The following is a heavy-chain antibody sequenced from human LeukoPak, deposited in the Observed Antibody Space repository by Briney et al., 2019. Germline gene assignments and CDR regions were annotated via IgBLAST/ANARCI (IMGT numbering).Heavy chain of an antibody. CDR1: GGSISSSSYY. CDR2: IYYSGST. V-gene: IGHV4-39*01. CDR3: ARHEYCSGGSCYSNYPNWFDP. J-gene: IGHJ5*02. Sequence: SETLSLTCTVSGGSISSSSYYWGWIRQPPGKGLEWIGSIYYSGSTYYNPSLKSRVTISVDTSKNQFSLKLSSVTAADTAVYYCARHEYCSGGSCYSNYPNWFDPWGQGILVTVSS. D-gene: IGHD2-15*01.